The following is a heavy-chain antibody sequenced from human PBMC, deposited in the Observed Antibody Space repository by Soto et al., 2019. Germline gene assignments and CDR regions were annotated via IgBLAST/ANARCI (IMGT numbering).Heavy chain of an antibody. V-gene: IGHV4-30-2*01. CDR2: IYHSGST. CDR3: ARLRVTTVDY. J-gene: IGHJ4*02. D-gene: IGHD4-17*01. CDR1: GGSISSGGYS. Sequence: PSETLSLTCAVSGGSISSGGYSWSWIRQPPGKGLEWIGYIYHSGSTYYNPSLKSRVTISVDRSKNQFSLKLSSVTAADTAVYYCARLRVTTVDYWGQGTLVTVS.